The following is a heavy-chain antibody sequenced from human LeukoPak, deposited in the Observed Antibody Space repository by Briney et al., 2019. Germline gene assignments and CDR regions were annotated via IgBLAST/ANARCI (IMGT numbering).Heavy chain of an antibody. D-gene: IGHD3-3*01. CDR1: GFTFSSYA. CDR2: IRYDGSNK. CDR3: AKEGPFWSGPNGFDY. J-gene: IGHJ4*02. Sequence: GGSLRLSCAASGFTFSSYAMSWVRQAPGKGLEWVAFIRYDGSNKYYADSVKGRFTISRDNSKNTLYLQMNSLRAEDTAVYYCAKEGPFWSGPNGFDYWGQGTLVTVSS. V-gene: IGHV3-30*02.